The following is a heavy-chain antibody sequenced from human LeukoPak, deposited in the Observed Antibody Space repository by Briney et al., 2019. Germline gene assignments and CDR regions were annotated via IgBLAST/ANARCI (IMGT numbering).Heavy chain of an antibody. V-gene: IGHV3-48*04. J-gene: IGHJ4*02. D-gene: IGHD4-17*01. CDR2: ISSSSTI. Sequence: PGGSLRLSCAASGFTFSSYSMNWVRQAPGKGLEWVSYISSSSTIYYADSVKGRFTISRDNAKNSLYLQMNSLRVDDTAVYYCTRAPYHGDYVSWAWGQGTLVTVSS. CDR1: GFTFSSYS. CDR3: TRAPYHGDYVSWA.